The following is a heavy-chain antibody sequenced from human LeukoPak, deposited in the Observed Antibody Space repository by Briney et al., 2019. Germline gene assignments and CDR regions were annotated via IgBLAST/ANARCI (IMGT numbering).Heavy chain of an antibody. CDR1: GFTFSTYW. CDR3: GGYCSSTTCYMRDY. Sequence: GGSLRLSRAASGFTFSTYWMHWVRQAPGKGLVWVSRINTDGSNTGYADSVKGRFTISRDNAKNTLFLQMNSLRAEDTAVYFCGGYCSSTTCYMRDYWGQGTLVTVSS. J-gene: IGHJ4*02. V-gene: IGHV3-74*01. D-gene: IGHD2-2*02. CDR2: INTDGSNT.